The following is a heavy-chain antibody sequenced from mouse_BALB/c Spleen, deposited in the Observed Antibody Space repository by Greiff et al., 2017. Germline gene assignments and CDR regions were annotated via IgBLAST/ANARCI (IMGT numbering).Heavy chain of an antibody. CDR3: ARGGVRLYLDY. J-gene: IGHJ2*01. CDR1: GFSLTSYG. V-gene: IGHV2-2*02. D-gene: IGHD2-14*01. Sequence: VQLQQSGPGLVQPSQSLSITCTVSGFSLTSYGVHWVRQSPGKGLEWLGVIWSGGSTDYNASFISRLSISKDNSKSQVFFKMNSLQANDTAIYYCARGGVRLYLDYWGQGTTLTVSS. CDR2: IWSGGST.